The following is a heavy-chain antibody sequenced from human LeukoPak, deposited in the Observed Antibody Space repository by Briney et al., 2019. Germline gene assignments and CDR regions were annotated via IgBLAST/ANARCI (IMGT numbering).Heavy chain of an antibody. Sequence: SATLSLTCAVSDASFSSHYWTWIRQPPGKGLEWIGYISYIGSTNYNPSLKSRVTISIDTSRNQFSLRLSSVTAADTAVYYCARDLVTVTKGFDIWGQGTMVSVSS. D-gene: IGHD4-17*01. CDR2: ISYIGST. V-gene: IGHV4-59*11. J-gene: IGHJ3*02. CDR1: DASFSSHY. CDR3: ARDLVTVTKGFDI.